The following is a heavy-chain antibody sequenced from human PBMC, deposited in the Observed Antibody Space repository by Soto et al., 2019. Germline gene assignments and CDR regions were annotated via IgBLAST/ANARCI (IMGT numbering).Heavy chain of an antibody. V-gene: IGHV3-23*01. J-gene: IGHJ4*02. D-gene: IGHD4-4*01. CDR3: AKDIIDYSNSYFDY. Sequence: GGSLRLSCATSGFSFSNYAMSWVRQAPGKGLEWVAGISSSGYTYYVDSLKGRFTISRDNSKNSLYLQMKSLRAEDTAVYYCAKDIIDYSNSYFDYWGQGNLVTVSS. CDR1: GFSFSNYA. CDR2: ISSSGYT.